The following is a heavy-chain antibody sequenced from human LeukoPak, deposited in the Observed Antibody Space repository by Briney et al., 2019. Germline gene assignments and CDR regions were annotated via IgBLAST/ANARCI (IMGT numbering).Heavy chain of an antibody. CDR1: GGSISSVTDC. V-gene: IGHV4-39*01. D-gene: IGHD2-15*01. CDR2: VYYTGSN. Sequence: PSETLSLTCTVSGGSISSVTDCWGWIRQPPGKGLEWIGVVYYTGSNYNNPSLKRRVTLSVDTSKNQFALKLSSVTAADTAVYYCARHERTSYCNGGSCELLDDWGQGTLVTVSS. CDR3: ARHERTSYCNGGSCELLDD. J-gene: IGHJ4*02.